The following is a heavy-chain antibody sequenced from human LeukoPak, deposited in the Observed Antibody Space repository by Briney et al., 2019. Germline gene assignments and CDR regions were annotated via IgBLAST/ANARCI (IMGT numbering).Heavy chain of an antibody. J-gene: IGHJ4*02. Sequence: GASVKVSCKASGYTFTSYGIRWVRQAPGQGLEWMGWISAYSGNTNYAQKLQGRVTMTTDTSTSTAYMELRSLRSDDTAVYYCARGGLNYYDSSGPSVDYWGQGALVTVSS. V-gene: IGHV1-18*01. CDR1: GYTFTSYG. D-gene: IGHD3-22*01. CDR3: ARGGLNYYDSSGPSVDY. CDR2: ISAYSGNT.